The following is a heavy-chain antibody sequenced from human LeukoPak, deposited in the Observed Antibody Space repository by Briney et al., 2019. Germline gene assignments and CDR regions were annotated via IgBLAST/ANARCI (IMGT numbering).Heavy chain of an antibody. Sequence: QSGGSLRLSCATSGFTFSGYAMNWVRQAPGKGLQWLSYISSTGRTIYYADSVKGRFTISRDNSKNTLYLQMNSLRAEDTAVYYCAKDRSGPAEHWGQGTLVTVSS. CDR3: AKDRSGPAEH. CDR2: ISSTGRTI. J-gene: IGHJ1*01. V-gene: IGHV3-48*01. CDR1: GFTFSGYA.